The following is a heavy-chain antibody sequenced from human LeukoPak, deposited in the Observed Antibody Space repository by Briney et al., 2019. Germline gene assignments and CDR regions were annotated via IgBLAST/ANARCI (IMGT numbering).Heavy chain of an antibody. D-gene: IGHD3-22*01. Sequence: GRSLRPSCAAAALTFSSHAMSWARQAHGRGREWVSAISGSGGSTYYAGSVKGRFTISRENSKNTLYLQMNSLRAEDTAVYYCAKDGYDGSDYWGQGTLVTVSS. CDR1: ALTFSSHA. V-gene: IGHV3-23*01. CDR2: ISGSGGST. CDR3: AKDGYDGSDY. J-gene: IGHJ4*02.